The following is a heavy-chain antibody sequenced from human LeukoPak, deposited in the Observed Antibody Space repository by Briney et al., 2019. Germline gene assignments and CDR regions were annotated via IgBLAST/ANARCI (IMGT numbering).Heavy chain of an antibody. CDR2: VSTDGSTT. CDR3: ARDTNGLAY. D-gene: IGHD2-8*01. V-gene: IGHV3-74*01. CDR1: GFTFSSHR. J-gene: IGHJ4*02. Sequence: GGSLRLSCAASGFTFSSHRMHWVRQAPGKGLVWVSCVSTDGSTTNYADSVMGRFTISRDNAKNTLYLQMNSLRVEDTAVYYCARDTNGLAYWGLGTRVTVSS.